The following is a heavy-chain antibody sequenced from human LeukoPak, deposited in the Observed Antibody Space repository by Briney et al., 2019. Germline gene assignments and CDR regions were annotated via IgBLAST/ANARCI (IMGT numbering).Heavy chain of an antibody. Sequence: GGSLRLSCLASGFTFSTYSMSWVRQASGKGLEWLAAISSDHTAYYADSVKGRFTISRDNAKNSLYLQMNSLRAEGTAVYYCAREGPFDAFDIWGQGTMVTVSS. J-gene: IGHJ3*02. V-gene: IGHV3-69-1*01. CDR2: ISSDHTA. CDR3: AREGPFDAFDI. CDR1: GFTFSTYS.